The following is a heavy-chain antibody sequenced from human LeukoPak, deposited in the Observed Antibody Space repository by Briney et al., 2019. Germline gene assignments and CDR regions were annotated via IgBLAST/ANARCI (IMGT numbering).Heavy chain of an antibody. CDR1: GYSISSGLY. CDR2: IYQGGTT. J-gene: IGHJ3*02. D-gene: IGHD2/OR15-2a*01. CDR3: MAPPGILEGHI. Sequence: SETLSLTCTVSGYSISSGLYWAWIRQPPGRGLEWIGSIYQGGTTYFNPSLKSRVTISVDTSRNIVSLYLSSVTAADTAVYHCMAPPGILEGHIWGQGTMVTVSS. V-gene: IGHV4-38-2*02.